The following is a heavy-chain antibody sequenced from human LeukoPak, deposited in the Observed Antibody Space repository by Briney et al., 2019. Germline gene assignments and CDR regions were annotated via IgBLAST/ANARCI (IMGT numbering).Heavy chain of an antibody. J-gene: IGHJ4*02. D-gene: IGHD5-12*01. Sequence: GGSLRLSCAASGFTFSTSWMNWVRQAPGKGLEWVANIKEDESEEYYVDSVKGRFTISRDNARKSLYLQMNSLRVEDTAVYYCARGYSGYEFGYWGQGTLVTVSS. CDR2: IKEDESEE. CDR3: ARGYSGYEFGY. CDR1: GFTFSTSW. V-gene: IGHV3-7*04.